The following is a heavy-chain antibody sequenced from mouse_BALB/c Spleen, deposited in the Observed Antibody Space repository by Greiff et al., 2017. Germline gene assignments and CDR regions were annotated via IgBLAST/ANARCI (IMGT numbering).Heavy chain of an antibody. V-gene: IGHV5-9-4*01. J-gene: IGHJ2*01. Sequence: DVHLVESGGGLVKPGGSLKLSCAASGFTFSSYAMSWVRQSPEKRLEWVAEISSGGSYTYYPDTVTGRFTISRDNAKNTLYLEMSSLRSEDTAMYYCARDPSTGYFDYWGQGTTLTVSS. D-gene: IGHD4-1*02. CDR3: ARDPSTGYFDY. CDR1: GFTFSSYA. CDR2: ISSGGSYT.